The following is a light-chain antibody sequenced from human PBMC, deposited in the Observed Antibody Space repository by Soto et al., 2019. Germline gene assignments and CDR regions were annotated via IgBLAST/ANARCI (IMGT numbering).Light chain of an antibody. CDR1: QSVLYSSNNKNY. J-gene: IGKJ1*01. CDR3: QQYYSSWT. Sequence: DIVMTQSPDSLAVSLGEGATINCKSSQSVLYSSNNKNYLAWYQQKPGQPPKLLIYWASTRESGVPDRFSGSGSGTDFTLTISSLQADDVAVYSCQQYYSSWTFGQGTKVEIK. V-gene: IGKV4-1*01. CDR2: WAS.